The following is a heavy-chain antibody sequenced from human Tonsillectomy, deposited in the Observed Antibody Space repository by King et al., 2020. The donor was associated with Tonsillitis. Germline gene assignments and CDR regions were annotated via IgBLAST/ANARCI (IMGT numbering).Heavy chain of an antibody. D-gene: IGHD3-3*01. J-gene: IGHJ3*01. CDR1: GFTFNDYA. CDR2: ISSSGGNT. V-gene: IGHV3-23*04. Sequence: VQLVQSGGGLVQPGGSLRLSCAASGFTFNDYAMSWVRQAPGKGLEWVSTISSSGGNTYYADSLKGRFTISRDNSKNTLYLQMNSLRAEDTAVYYCAKTNYDFWSGFTAGAFDVWGQGTMVTVSS. CDR3: AKTNYDFWSGFTAGAFDV.